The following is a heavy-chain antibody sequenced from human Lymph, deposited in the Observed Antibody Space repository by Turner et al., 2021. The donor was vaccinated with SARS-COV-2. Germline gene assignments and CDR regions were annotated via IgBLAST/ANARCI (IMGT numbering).Heavy chain of an antibody. Sequence: EVQLVESGGGLVQPGGSLRLSCAASGFTFSSYWLHWVRQAPGKGLVWVSRINSDGGSTSYADSVKGRFTISRDNAKNTLYLQMNSLRAEDTAVYYCARDGGYCSGGSCYSYDAFDIWGQGTMVTISS. CDR3: ARDGGYCSGGSCYSYDAFDI. CDR1: GFTFSSYW. J-gene: IGHJ3*02. V-gene: IGHV3-74*01. CDR2: INSDGGST. D-gene: IGHD2-15*01.